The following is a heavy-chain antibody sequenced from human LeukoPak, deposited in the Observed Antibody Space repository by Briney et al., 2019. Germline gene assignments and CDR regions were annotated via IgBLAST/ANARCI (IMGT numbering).Heavy chain of an antibody. Sequence: ASVKVSCKASGYTFSDYYLHWVRQAPGQGLEWMGRIHPNSGGTNSAQSFQGRVTTTRDTSISTAYMELNRLRSDDTAVYYCARADVFDMWGQGTMVAVSS. J-gene: IGHJ3*02. V-gene: IGHV1-2*06. CDR1: GYTFSDYY. CDR3: ARADVFDM. CDR2: IHPNSGGT.